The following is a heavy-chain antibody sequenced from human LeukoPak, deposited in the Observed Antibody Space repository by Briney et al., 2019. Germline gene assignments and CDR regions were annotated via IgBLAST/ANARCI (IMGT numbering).Heavy chain of an antibody. J-gene: IGHJ4*02. V-gene: IGHV1-69*04. CDR3: ARDRVSATVPNDY. CDR1: GGTFSSHA. D-gene: IGHD4-17*01. Sequence: GASVKVSCKASGGTFSSHAISWVRRAPGQGLEWMGRIIPILGIANYAQKFQGRVTITADKSTSTAYMELRSLRSDDTAVYYCARDRVSATVPNDYWGQGTLVTVSS. CDR2: IIPILGIA.